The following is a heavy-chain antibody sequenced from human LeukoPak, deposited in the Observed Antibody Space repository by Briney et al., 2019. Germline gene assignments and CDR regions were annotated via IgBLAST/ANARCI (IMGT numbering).Heavy chain of an antibody. CDR1: GFTFSSYA. Sequence: GGSLRLSCAASGFTFSSYAMSWVRQAPGKGLEWVSVIYTGGATYYADSVKGRFTISGDNSKNTLYLQMNSLRAEDTAVYYCARRGGINGMDVWGQGTTVTVSS. J-gene: IGHJ6*02. CDR2: IYTGGAT. V-gene: IGHV3-66*01. CDR3: ARRGGINGMDV. D-gene: IGHD3-10*01.